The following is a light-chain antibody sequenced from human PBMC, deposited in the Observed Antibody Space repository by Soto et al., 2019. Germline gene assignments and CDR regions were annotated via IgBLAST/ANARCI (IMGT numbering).Light chain of an antibody. J-gene: IGKJ1*01. CDR1: QLFSSN. CDR2: DAS. Sequence: EIARMQCPATLSVSAGESVTLSGRASQLFSSNLAWYQHKPGQAPRLLIYDASNRATGVPARFSGSRSGTDFTLTISRLEPEDFAVYYCQQYGSSPGTFGQGTKVDI. CDR3: QQYGSSPGT. V-gene: IGKV3-20*01.